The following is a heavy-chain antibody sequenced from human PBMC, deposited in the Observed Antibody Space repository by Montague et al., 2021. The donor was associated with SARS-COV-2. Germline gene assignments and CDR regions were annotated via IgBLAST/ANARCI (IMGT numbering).Heavy chain of an antibody. CDR2: ISYDGSNK. D-gene: IGHD2-21*02. V-gene: IGHV3-30*04. CDR1: GFTFSSYA. Sequence: SLRLSCAASGFTFSSYAMHWVRQAPGKGLEWVAVISYDGSNKYHADSVKGRFTISRDNSKNTLYLQMNSLRAEDTAVYYCARDSVTDGPYGMDVWGQGTTVTVSS. CDR3: ARDSVTDGPYGMDV. J-gene: IGHJ6*02.